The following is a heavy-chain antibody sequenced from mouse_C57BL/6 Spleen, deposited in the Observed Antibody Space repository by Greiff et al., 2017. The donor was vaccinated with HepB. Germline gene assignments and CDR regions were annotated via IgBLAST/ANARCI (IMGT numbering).Heavy chain of an antibody. Sequence: VQRVESGAELVKPGASVKLSCKASGYTFTSYWMHWVKQRPGQGLEWIGMIHPNSGSTNYNEKFKSKATLTVDKSSSTAYMQLSSLTSEDSAVYYCARYALGAYWGQGTLVTVSA. CDR3: ARYALGAY. CDR1: GYTFTSYW. V-gene: IGHV1-64*01. D-gene: IGHD3-1*01. CDR2: IHPNSGST. J-gene: IGHJ3*01.